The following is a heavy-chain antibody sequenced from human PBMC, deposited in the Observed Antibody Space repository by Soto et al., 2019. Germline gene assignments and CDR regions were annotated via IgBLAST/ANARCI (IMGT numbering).Heavy chain of an antibody. J-gene: IGHJ6*02. CDR1: GGTFSSYA. CDR3: ATQDQLLSYGMDV. Sequence: SVKVSCKASGGTFSSYAISWVRQAPGQGLEWMGGIIPIFGTANYAQKFQGRVTITADESTSTAYMELSSLRSEDTAVYYCATQDQLLSYGMDVWGQGTTVTVSS. V-gene: IGHV1-69*13. D-gene: IGHD2-2*01. CDR2: IIPIFGTA.